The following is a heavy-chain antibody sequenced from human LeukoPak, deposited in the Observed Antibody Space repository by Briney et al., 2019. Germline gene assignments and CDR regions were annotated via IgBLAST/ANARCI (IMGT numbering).Heavy chain of an antibody. Sequence: SETLSLTCTVSGGSISSGSYYWSWIRQPAGKGLEWIGRIHTSGSTNYNPSLKSRVTISVDTSKNQFSLKLSSVTAADTAVYYCARASITYYYDSSALEWGQGTLVTVSS. CDR3: ARASITYYYDSSALE. D-gene: IGHD3-22*01. J-gene: IGHJ4*02. V-gene: IGHV4-61*02. CDR1: GGSISSGSYY. CDR2: IHTSGST.